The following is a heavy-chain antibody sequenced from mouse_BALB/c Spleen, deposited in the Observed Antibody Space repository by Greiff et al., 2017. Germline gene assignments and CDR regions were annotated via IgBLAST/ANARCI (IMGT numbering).Heavy chain of an antibody. J-gene: IGHJ2*01. V-gene: IGHV3-2*02. D-gene: IGHD2-1*01. CDR3: ARNYYYFDY. CDR1: GYSITSDYA. CDR2: ISYSGST. Sequence: EVHLVESGPGLVKPSQSLSLTCTVTGYSITSDYAWNWIRQFPGNKLEWMGYISYSGSTSYNPSLKSRISITRDTSKNQFFLQLNSVTTEDTATYYCARNYYYFDYWGQGTTLTVSS.